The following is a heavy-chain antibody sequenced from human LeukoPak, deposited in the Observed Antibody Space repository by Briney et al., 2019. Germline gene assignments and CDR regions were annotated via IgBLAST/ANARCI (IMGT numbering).Heavy chain of an antibody. CDR1: GGSISSYY. CDR3: ARVGDTVVALDAFDI. CDR2: IYYSGST. Sequence: SETLSLTCTVSGGSISSYYWSWIRQPPGKGLEWIGYIYYSGSTNYNPSLKSRVTISVDTSKNQFSLKLSSVTAADTAVYYCARVGDTVVALDAFDIWGQGTMVTVSS. J-gene: IGHJ3*02. D-gene: IGHD2-15*01. V-gene: IGHV4-59*01.